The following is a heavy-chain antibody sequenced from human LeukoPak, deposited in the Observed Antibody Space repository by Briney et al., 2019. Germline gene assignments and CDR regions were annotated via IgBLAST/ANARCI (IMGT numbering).Heavy chain of an antibody. CDR1: GGSFSGYY. CDR2: INHSGST. J-gene: IGHJ3*02. Sequence: PSETLSLTCAVYGGSFSGYYWSWIRQPPGKGLEWIGEINHSGSTNYNPSLKSRVTISVDTSKNQFSLKLSSVTAADTAVYHCERRQRKHIVVVTAINRDAFDIWGQGTMVTVSS. D-gene: IGHD2-21*02. CDR3: ERRQRKHIVVVTAINRDAFDI. V-gene: IGHV4-34*01.